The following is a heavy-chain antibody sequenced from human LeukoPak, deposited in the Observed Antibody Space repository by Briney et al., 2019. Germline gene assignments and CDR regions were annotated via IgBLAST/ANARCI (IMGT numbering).Heavy chain of an antibody. J-gene: IGHJ4*02. CDR2: INDDGSEK. V-gene: IGHV3-7*01. CDR1: GSSLSNHW. D-gene: IGHD5-18*01. Sequence: GSLRLSCAASGSSLSNHWMTWVRQAPGKGLEWVANINDDGSEKYYADSVKGRFTISRDNAKNSLYLQMNSLRADDTADYYCARHGYSYGWDCWGQGTLVSVSS. CDR3: ARHGYSYGWDC.